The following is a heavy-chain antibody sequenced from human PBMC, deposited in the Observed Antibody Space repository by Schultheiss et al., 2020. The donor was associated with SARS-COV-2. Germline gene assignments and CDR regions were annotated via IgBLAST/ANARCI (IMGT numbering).Heavy chain of an antibody. CDR2: IYYSGST. CDR3: ARDPTYYYDRSGYS. CDR1: GGSISSGDYY. J-gene: IGHJ5*02. D-gene: IGHD3-22*01. V-gene: IGHV4-30-4*01. Sequence: SETLSLTCTVSGGSISSGDYYWSWIRQPPGKGLEWIGYIYYSGSTYYNPSLKSRVTISVDTSKNQFSLKLSSVTAADTAVYYCARDPTYYYDRSGYSWGQGTLVTVSS.